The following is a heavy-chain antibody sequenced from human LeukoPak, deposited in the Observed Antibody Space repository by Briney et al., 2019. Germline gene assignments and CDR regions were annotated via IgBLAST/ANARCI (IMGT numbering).Heavy chain of an antibody. CDR3: ATDPVGYCSANGCYSVDY. Sequence: GPVKVTCKASGYTFTSYYMHWVRQAPGQGLEWMGIINPSGGSTSYAQKFQGRVTMTRDMSTSTVYMELSSLRSDDTAVYYCATDPVGYCSANGCYSVDYWGQGTLVTVSS. CDR2: INPSGGST. J-gene: IGHJ4*02. D-gene: IGHD2-15*01. V-gene: IGHV1-46*01. CDR1: GYTFTSYY.